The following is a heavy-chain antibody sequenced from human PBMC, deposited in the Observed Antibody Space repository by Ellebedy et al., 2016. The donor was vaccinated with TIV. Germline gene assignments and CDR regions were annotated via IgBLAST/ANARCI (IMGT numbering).Heavy chain of an antibody. CDR3: VRGDLPGVGGY. Sequence: KISCKGSGYSFTSYWIGWVRQAPGQGLEWMGGIIPIFGTANYAQKFQGRVTITADESTSTAYMELSSLRSEDTAVYYCVRGDLPGVGGYWGQGTLVTVSS. J-gene: IGHJ4*02. CDR2: IIPIFGTA. CDR1: GYSFTSYW. V-gene: IGHV1-69*01. D-gene: IGHD3-16*01.